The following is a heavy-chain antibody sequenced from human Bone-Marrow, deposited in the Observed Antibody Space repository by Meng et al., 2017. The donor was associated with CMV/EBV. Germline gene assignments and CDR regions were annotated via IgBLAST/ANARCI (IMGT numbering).Heavy chain of an antibody. D-gene: IGHD3-22*01. V-gene: IGHV4-34*01. CDR2: ITHSGST. Sequence: GHPQQWCAVAATPAGALSLTCGVFGAPLDGYWRRVRQPPGKVLGWIGEITHSGSTNYNVSLKSRLTISVDTSKNQFSLNLSSVTAADTAVYFCAKLSGSGTTSSGYHYAFDSWGQGTLVTVSS. CDR1: GAPLDGY. J-gene: IGHJ4*02. CDR3: AKLSGSGTTSSGYHYAFDS.